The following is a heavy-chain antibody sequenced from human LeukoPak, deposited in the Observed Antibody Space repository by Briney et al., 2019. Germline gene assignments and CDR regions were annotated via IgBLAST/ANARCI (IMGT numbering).Heavy chain of an antibody. D-gene: IGHD6-13*01. V-gene: IGHV3-23*01. J-gene: IGHJ4*02. CDR3: AKHRPGGGSSWSSAFDY. Sequence: GGSLRLSCAASGFTFSTSGMTWVRQAPGKGLDWVSIISGSGGTPYYTDSVKGRFTISRDNSKNTLYLQMNSLRAEDTAVYYCAKHRPGGGSSWSSAFDYWSQGTLVTVSS. CDR2: ISGSGGTP. CDR1: GFTFSTSG.